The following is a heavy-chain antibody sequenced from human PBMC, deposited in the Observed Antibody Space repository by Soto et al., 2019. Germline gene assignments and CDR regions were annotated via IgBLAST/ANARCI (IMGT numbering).Heavy chain of an antibody. CDR3: SRLGGSSWPYYFDY. Sequence: RGESLKISCKGSGYSFNSYWIGWVRQMPGKGLEGMGIIYPGDSDTRYSPSFQGQVNISADKSISTAYLQWSSLKASDTAMYYCSRLGGSSWPYYFDYWGQGTLVTVSS. V-gene: IGHV5-51*01. D-gene: IGHD6-13*01. CDR1: GYSFNSYW. J-gene: IGHJ4*02. CDR2: IYPGDSDT.